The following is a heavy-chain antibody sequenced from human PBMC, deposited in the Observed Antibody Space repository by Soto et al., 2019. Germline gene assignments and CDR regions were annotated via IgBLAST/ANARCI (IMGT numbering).Heavy chain of an antibody. V-gene: IGHV3-53*01. CDR3: SRDPPGMASSGAGV. J-gene: IGHJ4*02. Sequence: PGGSLRPSCAAAGHTVRNKYMRWDRQAPGKGLDWVSLICCCGNTHYAASVLGRFTISRDDSTNTLYLQMNSLRVEDTAVYYCSRDPPGMASSGAGVWGQGTLVTVSS. CDR1: GHTVRNKY. D-gene: IGHD6-13*01. CDR2: ICCCGNT.